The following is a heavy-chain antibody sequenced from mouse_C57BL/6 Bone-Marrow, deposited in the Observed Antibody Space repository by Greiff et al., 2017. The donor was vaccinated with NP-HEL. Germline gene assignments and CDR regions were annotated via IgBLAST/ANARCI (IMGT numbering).Heavy chain of an antibody. J-gene: IGHJ2*01. CDR2: IYPRSGNT. Sequence: QVQLQQSGAELARPGASVKLSCKASGYTFTSYGISWVKQRTGQGLEWIGEIYPRSGNTYYNEKFKGKATLTAAKSSSTAYMELRSLTSEDSAVYFCARWGELVFYFDYWGQGTTLTVSS. CDR1: GYTFTSYG. CDR3: ARWGELVFYFDY. V-gene: IGHV1-81*01.